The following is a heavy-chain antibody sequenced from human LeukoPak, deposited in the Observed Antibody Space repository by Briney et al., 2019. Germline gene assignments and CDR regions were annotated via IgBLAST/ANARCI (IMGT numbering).Heavy chain of an antibody. CDR2: IKNKANSYAT. Sequence: PGGSLRLSCAASGFTFSGSAIHWVRQASGKGLEWVGRIKNKANSYATAYAASVKGRFTVSRDDSKNTAYLEMNSLKTEDTAVYYCTRLSGGWYRFDYWGQGSLVTVSS. J-gene: IGHJ4*02. V-gene: IGHV3-73*01. CDR1: GFTFSGSA. D-gene: IGHD6-19*01. CDR3: TRLSGGWYRFDY.